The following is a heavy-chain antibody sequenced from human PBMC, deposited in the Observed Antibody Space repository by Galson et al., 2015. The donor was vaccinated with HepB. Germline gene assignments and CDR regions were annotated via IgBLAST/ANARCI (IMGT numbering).Heavy chain of an antibody. CDR3: TRVGRGGGTYITY. CDR2: INEDGSYG. D-gene: IGHD1-26*01. Sequence: SLRLSCAASGFIFSDFWINWIRRVPGKGLEWVAEINEDGSYGSYVDSMQGRFTVSRDNARNQVFLQMSRLRVEDTAIYYCTRVGRGGGTYITYWGQGTPVTVSS. V-gene: IGHV3-7*01. CDR1: GFIFSDFW. J-gene: IGHJ4*02.